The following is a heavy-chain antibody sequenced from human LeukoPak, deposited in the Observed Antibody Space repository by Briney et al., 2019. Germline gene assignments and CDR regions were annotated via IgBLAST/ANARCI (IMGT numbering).Heavy chain of an antibody. CDR3: AREPVAPGPGNYYDSSGYYPT. CDR2: IYTSGST. Sequence: SETLSLTCTVSGGSISSYYWSWIRQPAGKGLEWIGRIYTSGSTNYNPSLKSRVTMSVDTSKNQFSLKLSSVTAADTAVYYCAREPVAPGPGNYYDSSGYYPTWGQGTLVTVSS. J-gene: IGHJ5*02. CDR1: GGSISSYY. V-gene: IGHV4-4*07. D-gene: IGHD3-22*01.